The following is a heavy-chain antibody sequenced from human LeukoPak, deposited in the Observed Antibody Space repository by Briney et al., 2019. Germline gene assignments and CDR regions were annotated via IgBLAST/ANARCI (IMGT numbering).Heavy chain of an antibody. CDR1: GFTFSTFG. Sequence: GSLRLSCAGSGFTFSTFGMHWVRQAPGTGLEWVAVISYDGNNQYYSDSVKGRFTISRDNSKNTLYLQMNSLRPEDTALYYCAKEHMLRGVIYWFDPWGQGTLVTVSS. CDR2: ISYDGNNQ. V-gene: IGHV3-30*18. CDR3: AKEHMLRGVIYWFDP. J-gene: IGHJ5*02. D-gene: IGHD3-10*01.